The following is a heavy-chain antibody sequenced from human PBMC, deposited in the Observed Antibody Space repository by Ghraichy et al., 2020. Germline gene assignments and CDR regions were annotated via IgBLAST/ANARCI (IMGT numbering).Heavy chain of an antibody. J-gene: IGHJ4*02. D-gene: IGHD3-10*01. CDR2: ISGSGGST. Sequence: GGSLRLSCAASGFTFISYAMSWVRQAPGKGLEWVSAISGSGGSTYYADSVKGRFTISRDNSKNTLYLQMNSLRAEDTAVYYCAKAQQFVLLWFGELYPSIDYWGQGTLVTVSS. CDR1: GFTFISYA. V-gene: IGHV3-23*01. CDR3: AKAQQFVLLWFGELYPSIDY.